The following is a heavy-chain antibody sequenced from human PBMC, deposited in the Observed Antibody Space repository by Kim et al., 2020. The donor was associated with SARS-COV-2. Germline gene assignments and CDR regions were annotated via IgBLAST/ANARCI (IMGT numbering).Heavy chain of an antibody. CDR3: ARDQGGRTCSSTSCYGMDV. D-gene: IGHD2-2*01. V-gene: IGHV3-33*01. J-gene: IGHJ6*02. Sequence: GGSLRLSCAASGFTFSSYGMHWVRQAPGKGLEWVAVIWYDGSNKYYVDSVKGRFTISRDNSKNTLYLQMNSLRAEDTAVYYCARDQGGRTCSSTSCYGMDVWGQGTTVTVSS. CDR1: GFTFSSYG. CDR2: IWYDGSNK.